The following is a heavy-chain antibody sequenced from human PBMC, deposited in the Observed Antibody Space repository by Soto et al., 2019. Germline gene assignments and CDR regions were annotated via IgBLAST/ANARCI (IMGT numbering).Heavy chain of an antibody. CDR1: GFTFSSYA. CDR2: ISYDGSNK. V-gene: IGHV3-30-3*01. CDR3: ARSLEDDSFDY. D-gene: IGHD1-1*01. J-gene: IGHJ4*02. Sequence: QVQLVESGGGVVQPGRSLRLSCAASGFTFSSYAMHWVRQAPGKGLEWVAVISYDGSNKYYADSVKGRFTISRDNSKNTLYLQRNSLRAEDTAVYYCARSLEDDSFDYWGQGTLVTVSS.